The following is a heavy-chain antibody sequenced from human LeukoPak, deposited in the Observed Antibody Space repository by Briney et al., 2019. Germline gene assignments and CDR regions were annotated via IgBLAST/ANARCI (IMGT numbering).Heavy chain of an antibody. CDR2: ISSSGSTL. D-gene: IGHD3-10*01. Sequence: GGSLRLSCAASGFTFSDYYMSWIRQAPGKGLEWVSYISSSGSTLYYADSVKGRFTISRDNAKNSLYLQMNSLRAEDTAVYYCARDLLRRGVRGYYYYGMDVWGQGTTVTVSS. CDR1: GFTFSDYY. V-gene: IGHV3-11*01. CDR3: ARDLLRRGVRGYYYYGMDV. J-gene: IGHJ6*02.